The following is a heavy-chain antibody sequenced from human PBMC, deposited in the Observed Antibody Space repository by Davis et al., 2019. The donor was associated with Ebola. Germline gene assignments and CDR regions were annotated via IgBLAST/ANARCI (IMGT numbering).Heavy chain of an antibody. D-gene: IGHD4-17*01. J-gene: IGHJ1*01. Sequence: SETLSLTCTVSGGSISSYYWSWIRQPAGKGLEWIGRIYTSGSTNYNPSLKSRVTISVDRSKRQFSLKVSSVTAADTAVYYCASPGDYVRYFQHWGQGALVTVSS. CDR1: GGSISSYY. CDR2: IYTSGST. CDR3: ASPGDYVRYFQH. V-gene: IGHV4-4*07.